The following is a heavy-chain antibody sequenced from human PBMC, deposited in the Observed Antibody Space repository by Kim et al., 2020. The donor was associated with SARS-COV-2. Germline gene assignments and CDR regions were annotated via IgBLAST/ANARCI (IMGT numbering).Heavy chain of an antibody. CDR2: IKSKTDGGTT. D-gene: IGHD3-16*01. V-gene: IGHV3-15*01. CDR3: TTFLTEGDILIDY. Sequence: GGSLRLSCAASGFTFSNAWMSWVRQAPGKGLEWVGRIKSKTDGGTTDYAAPVKGRFTISRDDSKNTLYLQMNSLKTEDTAVYYCTTFLTEGDILIDYWGQGTLVTVSS. J-gene: IGHJ4*02. CDR1: GFTFSNAW.